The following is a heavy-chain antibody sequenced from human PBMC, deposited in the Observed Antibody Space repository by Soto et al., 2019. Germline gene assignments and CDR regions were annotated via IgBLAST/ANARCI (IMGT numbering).Heavy chain of an antibody. CDR2: IHDSGAI. V-gene: IGHV4-59*01. J-gene: IGHJ4*02. CDR1: GGSISPYY. D-gene: IGHD5-12*01. Sequence: QVQLQESGPGLVKPSETLSLTCTVSGGSISPYYWHWIRQPPGKGLEWIGYIHDSGAIYYNPSLNRRHVLSMDMSKRQFSLRLNPVTAAYTAVYYCGGEYSGFDSWGRGAPVTVSS. CDR3: GGEYSGFDS.